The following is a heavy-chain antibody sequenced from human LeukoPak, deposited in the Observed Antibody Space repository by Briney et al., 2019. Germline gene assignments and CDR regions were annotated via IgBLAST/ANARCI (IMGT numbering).Heavy chain of an antibody. D-gene: IGHD3-10*01. Sequence: GGSLRLSCAASGFTFSSYWMSWVRQAPGKGLEWVANIKQDGSEKYYVDSVKGRFTISRDNAKNSLYLQMNSLRSDDTAVYYCARYHYYYGSGSYNDYWGQGTLVTVSS. CDR1: GFTFSSYW. J-gene: IGHJ4*02. CDR2: IKQDGSEK. CDR3: ARYHYYYGSGSYNDY. V-gene: IGHV3-7*03.